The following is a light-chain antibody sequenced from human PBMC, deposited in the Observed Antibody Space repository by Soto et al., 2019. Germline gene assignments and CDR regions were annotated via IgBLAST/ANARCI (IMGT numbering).Light chain of an antibody. CDR1: PAVTSSN. Sequence: IFLTQSPDTLSLSPGERATLSCRASPAVTSSNYIAWYQQKPGQAPRLLIYGASRRATGIPDRISGSGSGTDFTLTIDRLEPEDVGVYYCQQYGNSLYTFGQGTKLVI. V-gene: IGKV3-20*01. CDR3: QQYGNSLYT. J-gene: IGKJ2*01. CDR2: GAS.